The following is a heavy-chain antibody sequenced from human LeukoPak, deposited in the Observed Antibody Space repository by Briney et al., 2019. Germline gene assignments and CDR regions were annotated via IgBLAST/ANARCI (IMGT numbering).Heavy chain of an antibody. CDR3: ARGYSGSYGRFDY. D-gene: IGHD1-26*01. CDR1: GGSFSGYY. CDR2: INHSGST. V-gene: IGHV4-34*01. Sequence: SETLSLTCAVYGGSFSGYYWSWIRQPPGKGLEWIGEINHSGSTNYNPSLKSRVTISVDTSKNQFSLKLSSVTAADTAVYYCARGYSGSYGRFDYWGQGTLVTVSS. J-gene: IGHJ4*02.